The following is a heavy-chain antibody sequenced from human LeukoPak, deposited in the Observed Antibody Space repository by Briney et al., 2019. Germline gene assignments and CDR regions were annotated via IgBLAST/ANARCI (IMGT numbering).Heavy chain of an antibody. CDR2: IYYSGST. D-gene: IGHD1-26*01. Sequence: SETLSLTCTVSGGSISSSSYYWGWIRQPPGKGLEWIGSIYYSGSTYYNPSLKSRVTISVDTSKNQFSLKVSSVTAADTAVYYCAKDQGSGSYPAAQNSGVSFDYWGQGTLVTVSS. CDR3: AKDQGSGSYPAAQNSGVSFDY. V-gene: IGHV4-39*02. CDR1: GGSISSSSYY. J-gene: IGHJ4*02.